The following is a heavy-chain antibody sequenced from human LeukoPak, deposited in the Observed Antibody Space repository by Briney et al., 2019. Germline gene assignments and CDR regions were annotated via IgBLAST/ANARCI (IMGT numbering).Heavy chain of an antibody. D-gene: IGHD5-12*01. J-gene: IGHJ6*03. V-gene: IGHV1-69*05. CDR1: GGTFSSYA. CDR2: IIPIFGTA. CDR3: ARGGYSGYGNYYYMDV. Sequence: SVTVSFKASGGTFSSYAISWVRQAPGQGLEWMGGIIPIFGTANYAQKFQGRVTITTDESTSTAYMELSSLRSEDTAVYYCARGGYSGYGNYYYMDVWGKGTTVTVSS.